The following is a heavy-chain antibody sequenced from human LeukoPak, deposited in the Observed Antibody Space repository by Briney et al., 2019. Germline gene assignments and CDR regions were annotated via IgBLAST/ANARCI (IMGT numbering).Heavy chain of an antibody. D-gene: IGHD4-11*01. CDR2: IKQDGGEQ. J-gene: IGHJ4*02. CDR1: GFPFSSYW. Sequence: GGSLRLSCAASGFPFSSYWMSWVRQAPGKGLEWVANIKQDGGEQYYVDSVKGRFTISRDNAKNSLYLQMNSLRVEDTAVYYCAREDHSNYNYWGQGTLVTVFS. V-gene: IGHV3-7*01. CDR3: AREDHSNYNY.